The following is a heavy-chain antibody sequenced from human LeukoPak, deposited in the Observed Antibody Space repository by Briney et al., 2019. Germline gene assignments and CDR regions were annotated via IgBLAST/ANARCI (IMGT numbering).Heavy chain of an antibody. CDR2: IYYSGIT. Sequence: PGGSLRLSCAASGFTFSSYWMNWVRQAPGKGLEWIGIIYYSGITHYNPSLKSRVTILVDTSKNQFSLKLSSVTDADTAVYYCARVRRSLNWFDSWGQGTLVTVSS. V-gene: IGHV4-59*04. CDR3: ARVRRSLNWFDS. J-gene: IGHJ5*01. CDR1: GFTFSSYW. D-gene: IGHD3-3*01.